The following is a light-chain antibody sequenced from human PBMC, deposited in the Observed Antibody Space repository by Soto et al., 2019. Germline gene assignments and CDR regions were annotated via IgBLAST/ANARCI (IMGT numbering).Light chain of an antibody. CDR2: GAS. CDR3: QQSYSTPQT. Sequence: EIVLTQSPCTLSLSPGERATLSCRASQSVSSSYLAWYQQKPGQAPRLLIYGASTRATGIPVRFSGSGSGTDFTLTISSLQPEDFATYYCQQSYSTPQTFGQGTKVDI. V-gene: IGKV3-20*01. CDR1: QSVSSSY. J-gene: IGKJ1*01.